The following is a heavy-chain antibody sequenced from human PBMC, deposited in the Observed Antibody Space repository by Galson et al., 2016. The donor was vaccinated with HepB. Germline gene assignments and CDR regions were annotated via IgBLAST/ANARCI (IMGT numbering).Heavy chain of an antibody. V-gene: IGHV1-18*01. D-gene: IGHD2-2*01. CDR2: ISAYDGST. Sequence: SVKVSCKASGYIFSSYGINWVRQAPGQGLEWMGWISAYDGSTKNIEKVQGRLTMTTDTSTSTAYMELRSLRPDDTAMYYCAREGGGSVSAAPDYGGQGTLVTVSS. J-gene: IGHJ4*02. CDR3: AREGGGSVSAAPDY. CDR1: GYIFSSYG.